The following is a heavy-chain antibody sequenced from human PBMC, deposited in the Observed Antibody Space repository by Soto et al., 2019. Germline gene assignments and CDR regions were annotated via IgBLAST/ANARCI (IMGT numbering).Heavy chain of an antibody. J-gene: IGHJ6*03. V-gene: IGHV3-23*01. CDR3: AKATSYYYYYMDV. Sequence: EVQLLESGGGLVQPGGSLRLSCAASGFTFSSYAMSWVRQAPGKGLEWVSAISGSGGSTYYADSVKGRFTISRDNSKNTPYLQMNSLRAEDTAVYYCAKATSYYYYYMDVWGKGTTVTVSS. D-gene: IGHD1-1*01. CDR2: ISGSGGST. CDR1: GFTFSSYA.